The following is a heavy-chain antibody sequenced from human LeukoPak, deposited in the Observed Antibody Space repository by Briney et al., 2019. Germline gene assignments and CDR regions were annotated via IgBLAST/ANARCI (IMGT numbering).Heavy chain of an antibody. Sequence: SQTLPLTCAISGDSVSSNSAAWICIRPSPSRGLEWLGRTYYRSKWYNDYAVSLNSRITINPDTSKNHFSLQLNSVTPADTAVYYCAREGPRIGYSDSTGYYYWGQGTLVTVSS. CDR3: AREGPRIGYSDSTGYYY. D-gene: IGHD3-22*01. CDR2: TYYRSKWYN. V-gene: IGHV6-1*01. CDR1: GDSVSSNSAA. J-gene: IGHJ4*02.